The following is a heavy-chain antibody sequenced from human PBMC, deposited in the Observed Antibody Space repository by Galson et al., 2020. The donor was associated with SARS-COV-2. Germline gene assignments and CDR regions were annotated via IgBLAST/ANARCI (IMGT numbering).Heavy chain of an antibody. Sequence: ASVKVSCKASGDTFTGYYTHWARQAPGQGLDSMGRLNPNTGGTNYAQKFQGRVTMTRDTSISTAYMELSGLRPDDTAIYYSARGPNWVNWFDPWGQGTLVTVSS. CDR2: LNPNTGGT. CDR3: ARGPNWVNWFDP. CDR1: GDTFTGYY. J-gene: IGHJ5*02. D-gene: IGHD7-27*01. V-gene: IGHV1-2*06.